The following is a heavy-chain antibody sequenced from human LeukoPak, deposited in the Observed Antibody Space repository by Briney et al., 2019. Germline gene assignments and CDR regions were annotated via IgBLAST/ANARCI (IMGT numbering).Heavy chain of an antibody. CDR1: GFTFSNYN. D-gene: IGHD3-22*01. CDR2: ISRSGSGI. V-gene: IGHV3-48*01. J-gene: IGHJ3*02. Sequence: GGSLRLSCAASGFTFSNYNLNWVRQAPGKGLEWLSYISRSGSGIYYADSVKGRFTISRDNAKNSLYLQMNSLRAEDTAVYYCARGAHRYYYDSSGYYYDAFDIWGQGTMVTVSS. CDR3: ARGAHRYYYDSSGYYYDAFDI.